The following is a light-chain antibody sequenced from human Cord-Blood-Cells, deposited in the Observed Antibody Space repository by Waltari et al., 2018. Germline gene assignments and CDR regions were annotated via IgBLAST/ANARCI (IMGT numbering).Light chain of an antibody. J-gene: IGLJ3*02. CDR3: SSYAGSNNLV. V-gene: IGLV2-8*01. Sequence: SALTQPPSASVSPGQSVTISCTATSSDVVCYNSFSWYLQHPGKAPKLMIYVVSKRPSGVPDRFSGSKSGNTASLTVSGLQAEDEADYYCSSYAGSNNLVFGGGTKLTVL. CDR1: SSDVVCYNS. CDR2: VVS.